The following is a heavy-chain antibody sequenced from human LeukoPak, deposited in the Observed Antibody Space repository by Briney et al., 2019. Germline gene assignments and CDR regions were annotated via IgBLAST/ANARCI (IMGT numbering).Heavy chain of an antibody. D-gene: IGHD3-22*01. Sequence: MSSETLSLTCTVSGGSITNYCWNWMRQSPGKGLEWIGYFCTSANTYYNPSLKTRVTISVDTSKSQVSLKLTSATAADTAMYYCARQSDSSGYYYLGAFDFWGQGTMVTVSS. J-gene: IGHJ3*01. V-gene: IGHV4-59*01. CDR1: GGSITNYC. CDR2: FCTSANT. CDR3: ARQSDSSGYYYLGAFDF.